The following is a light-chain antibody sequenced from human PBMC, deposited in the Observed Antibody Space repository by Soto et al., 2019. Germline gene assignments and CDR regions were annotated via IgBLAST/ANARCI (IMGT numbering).Light chain of an antibody. CDR3: RVWDSSSDHAI. V-gene: IGLV3-21*04. Sequence: SYELTQPPSVSVAPGKTARITCGGNNIGSKSVHWYQQKPGQAPGLVIYYDTNRPSGIPERFSGSNSANTATLTISRVEAGDEADYYCRVWDSSSDHAIFGGGTKLTVL. CDR2: YDT. J-gene: IGLJ2*01. CDR1: NIGSKS.